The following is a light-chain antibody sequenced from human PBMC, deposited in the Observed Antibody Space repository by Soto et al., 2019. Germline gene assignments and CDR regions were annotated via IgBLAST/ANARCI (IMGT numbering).Light chain of an antibody. J-gene: IGLJ1*01. CDR2: GNN. CDR1: TANIGAGYD. CDR3: QCYERGYV. Sequence: QSVLTQPPSVSGAPGQRVTISCTGSTANIGAGYDVHWYQQLPGTAPKLLIYGNNNRPSVVPDRFTGSTSGTSAILAITGGQDEDEAGYTCQCYERGYVFGTGTKLTVL. V-gene: IGLV1-40*01.